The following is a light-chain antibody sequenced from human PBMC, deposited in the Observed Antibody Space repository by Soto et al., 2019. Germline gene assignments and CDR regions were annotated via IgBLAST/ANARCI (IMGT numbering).Light chain of an antibody. J-gene: IGKJ4*01. Sequence: EIVMTQSPATLSVSPGERATLSCGASQSVSSNLAWYQQKPGQAPKLLLYNPSTRATGIPARFSGSGSGTEFTLTISSLXSEDFAIYYCQQYDDWPLTFGGGTKVEIK. V-gene: IGKV3-15*01. CDR3: QQYDDWPLT. CDR2: NPS. CDR1: QSVSSN.